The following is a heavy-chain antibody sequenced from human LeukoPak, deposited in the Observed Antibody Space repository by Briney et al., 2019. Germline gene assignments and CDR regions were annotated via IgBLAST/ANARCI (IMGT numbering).Heavy chain of an antibody. Sequence: PGGSLRLSCAASGFSFNFHLMTWVRQAPGKWLEWVANIKQDGGVQNYVDSVKGRFTISSDNAKNSLYLQMNSLRPEDTAVYYCARGLLAAPGIDYWGQGALVTVSS. CDR1: GFSFNFHL. J-gene: IGHJ4*02. D-gene: IGHD6-13*01. CDR2: IKQDGGVQ. CDR3: ARGLLAAPGIDY. V-gene: IGHV3-7*04.